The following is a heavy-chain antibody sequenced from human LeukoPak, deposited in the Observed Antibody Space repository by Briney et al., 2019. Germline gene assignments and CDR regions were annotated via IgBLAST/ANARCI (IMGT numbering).Heavy chain of an antibody. V-gene: IGHV3-23*01. CDR2: IRGSGGGT. Sequence: GGSLRLSCAASGFIFSNYALMWLRQSPGKGLKWASAIRGSGGGTFYADSVKGRFTISRDNSKNTLYLQMNGLRAEDTAVYYCARDPNGDYIGAFDMWGRGTLVTVSS. J-gene: IGHJ3*02. D-gene: IGHD4-17*01. CDR1: GFIFSNYA. CDR3: ARDPNGDYIGAFDM.